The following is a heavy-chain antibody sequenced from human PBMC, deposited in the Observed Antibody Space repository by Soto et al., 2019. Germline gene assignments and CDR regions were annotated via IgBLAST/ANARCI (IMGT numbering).Heavy chain of an antibody. CDR2: ISYDGSNK. Sequence: GGSLRPSCSASGFTFSSYGMHWVRQAPGKGLEWVAVISYDGSNKYYADSVKGRFTISRDNSKNTLYLQMNSLRAEDTAVYYCAKSSGTASGYDHFDYWGQGTLVTVSS. CDR1: GFTFSSYG. J-gene: IGHJ4*02. D-gene: IGHD5-12*01. CDR3: AKSSGTASGYDHFDY. V-gene: IGHV3-30*18.